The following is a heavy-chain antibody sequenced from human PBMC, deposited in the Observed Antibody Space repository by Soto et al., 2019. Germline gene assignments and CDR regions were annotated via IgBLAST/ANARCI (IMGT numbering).Heavy chain of an antibody. J-gene: IGHJ3*02. D-gene: IGHD2-21*02. CDR1: GGSISSYF. V-gene: IGHV4-4*07. CDR2: IYTSGST. Sequence: SETLSLTCTVSGGSISSYFCSWIRQPAGKGLEWIGRIYTSGSTNYNPSLKSRVTMSVDTSKNQFSLKLSSVTAADTAVYYSARESTVVTLRTFDIWGQGTMVTVSS. CDR3: ARESTVVTLRTFDI.